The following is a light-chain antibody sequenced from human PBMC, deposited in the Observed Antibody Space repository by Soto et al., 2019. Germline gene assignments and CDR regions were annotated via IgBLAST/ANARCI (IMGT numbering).Light chain of an antibody. V-gene: IGKV4-1*01. J-gene: IGKJ1*01. CDR3: QQYYTTPRT. CDR1: QNILYTSNNKNY. Sequence: DIVMTQSPDSLAVSLGERATINCKSSQNILYTSNNKNYLAWYQQKPGQPPRLLIYWASTRESGVPDRFSGSGSGTDFTLTISSLQAEDVAFYYCQQYYTTPRTFGQGTKVEF. CDR2: WAS.